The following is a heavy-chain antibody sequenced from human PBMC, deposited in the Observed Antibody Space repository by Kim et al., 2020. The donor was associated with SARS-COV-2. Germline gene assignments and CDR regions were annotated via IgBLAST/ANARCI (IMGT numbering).Heavy chain of an antibody. D-gene: IGHD1-26*01. CDR1: GYTFTTYG. V-gene: IGHV1-18*01. CDR2: IPAYNGNT. Sequence: ASVKVSCKASGYTFTTYGISWVRQAPGQGLEWMGWIPAYNGNTNYAQKFQGRVTMTTDTSTSTAYMELRSLTSDDTAVYYCAKDYRTNSWSYSGSEYWGRGTLVTVAT. J-gene: IGHJ4*02. CDR3: AKDYRTNSWSYSGSEY.